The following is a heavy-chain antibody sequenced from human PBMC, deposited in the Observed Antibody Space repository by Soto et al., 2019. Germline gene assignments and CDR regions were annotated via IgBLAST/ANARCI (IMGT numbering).Heavy chain of an antibody. CDR1: GYTFTGYY. Sequence: ASVKVSCKASGYTFTGYYMHWVRQAPGQGLEWMGWINPNSGGTNYAQKFQGRVTMTRDTSISTAYMELSRLRSDDTAVYYCARVSLVLRYFDWPSANWFDPWGPGTLVTVSS. V-gene: IGHV1-2*02. J-gene: IGHJ5*02. D-gene: IGHD3-9*01. CDR3: ARVSLVLRYFDWPSANWFDP. CDR2: INPNSGGT.